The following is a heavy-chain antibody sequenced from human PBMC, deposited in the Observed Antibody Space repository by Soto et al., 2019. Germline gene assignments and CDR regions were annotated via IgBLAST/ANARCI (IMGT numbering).Heavy chain of an antibody. CDR3: ARGLRLGGSSVRYGMDV. V-gene: IGHV4-59*01. CDR2: IYYSGST. Sequence: QVQLQESGPGLVKPSETLSLTCTVSGGSISSYYWSWIRQPPGKGLEWIGYIYYSGSTNYNPSLKSRVTISVDTSKNQFSLKLSSVTAADTAVYYCARGLRLGGSSVRYGMDVWGQGTTVTVSS. D-gene: IGHD6-6*01. J-gene: IGHJ6*02. CDR1: GGSISSYY.